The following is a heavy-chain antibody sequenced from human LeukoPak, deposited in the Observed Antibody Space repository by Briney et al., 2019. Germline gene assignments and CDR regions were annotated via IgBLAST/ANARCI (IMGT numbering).Heavy chain of an antibody. V-gene: IGHV3-53*01. CDR1: GFTVSSNH. Sequence: GGSLRLSCAASGFTVSSNHMSWVRQAPGKGLEWVSVIYDGDSTQYADSVKGRFTISRDNSKNTLYLQMNSLRAEDTAVYYCAKSRSRGDAFDIWGQGTMVTVSS. CDR2: IYDGDST. CDR3: AKSRSRGDAFDI. J-gene: IGHJ3*02.